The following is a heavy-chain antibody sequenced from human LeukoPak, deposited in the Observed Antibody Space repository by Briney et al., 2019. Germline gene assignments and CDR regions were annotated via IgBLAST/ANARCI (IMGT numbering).Heavy chain of an antibody. V-gene: IGHV3-23*01. Sequence: QPGGSLRLSCAASGFPFSSYAMSWVRQAPGKGLEWVSAISGSGGSTYYADSVKGRFTISRDNSKNTLYLQMNSLRAEDTAVYYCAREPGIVVVTADDDYWGQGTLVTVSS. J-gene: IGHJ4*02. CDR2: ISGSGGST. CDR1: GFPFSSYA. CDR3: AREPGIVVVTADDDY. D-gene: IGHD2-21*02.